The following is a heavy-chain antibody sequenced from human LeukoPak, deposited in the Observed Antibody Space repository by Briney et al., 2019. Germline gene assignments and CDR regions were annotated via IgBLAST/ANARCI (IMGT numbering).Heavy chain of an antibody. CDR2: INPTGGST. J-gene: IGHJ4*02. CDR1: GYTFTSYG. Sequence: ASVKVSCKASGYTFTSYGISWVRQAPGQGLEWMGVINPTGGSTTYAQKFQGRVTMTRDTSTSTVYMELSSLRSEDTAAYYCARDYNRWRADFFDYWGQGTLVTVSS. V-gene: IGHV1-46*01. CDR3: ARDYNRWRADFFDY. D-gene: IGHD3-10*01.